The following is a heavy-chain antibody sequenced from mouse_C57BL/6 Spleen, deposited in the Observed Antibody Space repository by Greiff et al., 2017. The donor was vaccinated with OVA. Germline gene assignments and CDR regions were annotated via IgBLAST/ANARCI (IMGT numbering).Heavy chain of an antibody. CDR1: GYTFTSYT. Sequence: VKLVESGAELARPGASVKMSCKASGYTFTSYTMHWVKQRPGQGLEWIGYINPSSGYTKYNQKFKDKATLTADKSSSTAYMQLSSLTSEDSAVYYCARFGMVSYYFDYWGQGTTLTVSS. CDR2: INPSSGYT. D-gene: IGHD2-10*02. J-gene: IGHJ2*01. V-gene: IGHV1-4*01. CDR3: ARFGMVSYYFDY.